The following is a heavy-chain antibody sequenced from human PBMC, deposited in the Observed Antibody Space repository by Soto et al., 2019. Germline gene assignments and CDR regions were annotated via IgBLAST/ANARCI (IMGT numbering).Heavy chain of an antibody. J-gene: IGHJ6*02. D-gene: IGHD6-6*01. CDR2: IIPILGIA. CDR1: GGTFSSYA. Sequence: ASVKVSCKASGGTFSSYAISWVRQAPGQGLEWMGGIIPILGIANYAQKFQGRVTITADKSTSTAYMELSSLRSEDTAVYSCARAHLPVLYSSSSNPYYYYGMDVWGQGTTVTVSS. V-gene: IGHV1-69*10. CDR3: ARAHLPVLYSSSSNPYYYYGMDV.